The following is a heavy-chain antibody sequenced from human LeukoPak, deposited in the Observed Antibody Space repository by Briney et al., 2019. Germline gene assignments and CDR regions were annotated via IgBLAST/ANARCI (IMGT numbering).Heavy chain of an antibody. J-gene: IGHJ5*02. V-gene: IGHV4-59*01. CDR1: GGSINSYY. CDR2: IYYSGST. Sequence: SETLSLTCTVSGGSINSYYWSWVRQPPGKGLEWIGYIYYSGSTNYNPSLKSRVTISVDTSKNQFSPKLNSVTAADTAVYYCARDSAYSSSSYFDPWGQGTLVTVSS. D-gene: IGHD6-6*01. CDR3: ARDSAYSSSSYFDP.